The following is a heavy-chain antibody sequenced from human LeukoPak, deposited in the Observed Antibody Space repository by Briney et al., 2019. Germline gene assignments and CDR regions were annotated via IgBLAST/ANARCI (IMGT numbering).Heavy chain of an antibody. D-gene: IGHD6-13*01. CDR3: VKDGGRDTAAAYY. J-gene: IGHJ4*02. CDR1: GFTFDDYA. CDR2: ILRNSGSI. Sequence: PGGSLRLSCAASGFTFDDYAMHWVRQAPGKGLEWVSGILRNSGSIGYADSVKGRFTISRDDAKNSLYLQMYSLRAEDTALYYCVKDGGRDTAAAYYWGQGTLVSVSS. V-gene: IGHV3-9*01.